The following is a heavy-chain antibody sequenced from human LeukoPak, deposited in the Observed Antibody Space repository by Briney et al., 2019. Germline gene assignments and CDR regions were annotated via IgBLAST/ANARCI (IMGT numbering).Heavy chain of an antibody. CDR3: ASVIVGATVENY. V-gene: IGHV3-11*01. CDR1: GFTFDNYR. J-gene: IGHJ4*02. D-gene: IGHD1-26*01. CDR2: ISSSGSTI. Sequence: PGGSLRLSCAASGFTFDNYRMSWVRQAPGKGLEWVSYISSSGSTIYYADSVKGRFTISRDNAKNSLYLQMNSLRAEDTAVYYCASVIVGATVENYWGQGTLVTVSS.